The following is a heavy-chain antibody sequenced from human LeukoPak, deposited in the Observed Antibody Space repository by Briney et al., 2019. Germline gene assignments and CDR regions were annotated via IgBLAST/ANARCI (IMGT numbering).Heavy chain of an antibody. D-gene: IGHD2-15*01. V-gene: IGHV3-11*03. CDR1: GFTFSDYY. CDR2: INGSSSDT. J-gene: IGHJ5*02. Sequence: GGSLRLSCAASGFTFSDYYMTGIRQAPGRGLEWISYINGSSSDTKYADSVKGRFTISRDNAKNSVYLLMNSLRAEDTAAYYCARRGTTYCTVDSCHPNWFDPWGQGTLVTVSS. CDR3: ARRGTTYCTVDSCHPNWFDP.